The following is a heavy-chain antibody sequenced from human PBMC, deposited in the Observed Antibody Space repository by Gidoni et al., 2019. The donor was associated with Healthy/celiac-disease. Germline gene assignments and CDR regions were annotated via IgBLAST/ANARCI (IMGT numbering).Heavy chain of an antibody. CDR2: IYTSGST. CDR3: ARGGWLLRYDAFDI. Sequence: QVQLQESGPGLVKPSETLSLTCTVSGGSISSYYWSWIRQPAGKGLEWIGRIYTSGSTNYNPALKSRVTMSVDTSKNQFSLKLSSVTAAETAVYYCARGGWLLRYDAFDIWGQGTMVTVSS. CDR1: GGSISSYY. D-gene: IGHD5-12*01. V-gene: IGHV4-4*07. J-gene: IGHJ3*02.